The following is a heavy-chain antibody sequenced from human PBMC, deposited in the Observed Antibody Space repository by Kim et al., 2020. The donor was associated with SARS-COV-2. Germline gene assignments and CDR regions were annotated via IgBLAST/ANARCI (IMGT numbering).Heavy chain of an antibody. Sequence: GGSLRLSCAASGFTFSSYGMHWVRQAPGKGLEWVAVIWYDGSNKYYADSVKGRFTISRDNSKNTLYLQMNSLRAEDTAVYYCARGSAPGWFDYYYYGMDVWGQGTTVTVSS. CDR1: GFTFSSYG. V-gene: IGHV3-33*01. CDR3: ARGSAPGWFDYYYYGMDV. CDR2: IWYDGSNK. J-gene: IGHJ6*02. D-gene: IGHD6-19*01.